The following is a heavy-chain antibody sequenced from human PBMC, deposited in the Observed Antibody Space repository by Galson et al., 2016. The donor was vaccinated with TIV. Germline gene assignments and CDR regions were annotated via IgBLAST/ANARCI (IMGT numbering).Heavy chain of an antibody. CDR3: ARISGYYDHSGHFIPRSFDY. D-gene: IGHD3-22*01. CDR2: IDWDDDK. Sequence: PALVKPTQTLTLTCTFSGFSLNTDGMCVNWIRQPPGKALEWLARIDWDDDKSYTSSLKTRLTISKDTSKNKVVLRMTNMDPVDTATYYCARISGYYDHSGHFIPRSFDYWGQGTPVTVSS. J-gene: IGHJ4*02. V-gene: IGHV2-70*11. CDR1: GFSLNTDGMC.